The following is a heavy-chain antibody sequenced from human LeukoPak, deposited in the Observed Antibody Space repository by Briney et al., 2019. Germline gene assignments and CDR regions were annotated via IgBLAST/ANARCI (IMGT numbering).Heavy chain of an antibody. V-gene: IGHV4-34*01. CDR2: INHSGST. CDR1: GGSFSGYY. J-gene: IGHJ6*02. CDR3: ARDTLYYGMDV. Sequence: SETLSLTCAVYGGSFSGYYWSWIRQPPGKGLEWIGEINHSGSTNYNPSLKSRVTISVDTSKNQFSLQLSSVTAADTAVYYCARDTLYYGMDVWGQGTTVTVSS.